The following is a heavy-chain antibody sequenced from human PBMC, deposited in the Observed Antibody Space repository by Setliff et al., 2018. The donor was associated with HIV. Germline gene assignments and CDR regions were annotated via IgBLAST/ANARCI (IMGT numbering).Heavy chain of an antibody. J-gene: IGHJ4*02. CDR1: SGSFTGYY. Sequence: SETLSLTCAVYSGSFTGYYWTWIRQPPGKGLEWIGEINRFGITNYNPSLKSRLTLSVDTSKNQFSLNVNSVTAADSAVYYCARGGYCSSDNCDRGRNFDYWSQGMLVTVSS. CDR2: INRFGIT. V-gene: IGHV4-34*01. CDR3: ARGGYCSSDNCDRGRNFDY. D-gene: IGHD2-15*01.